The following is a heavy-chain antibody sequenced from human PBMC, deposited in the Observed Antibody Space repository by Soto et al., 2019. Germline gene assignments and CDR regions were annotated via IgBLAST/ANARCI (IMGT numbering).Heavy chain of an antibody. J-gene: IGHJ3*01. D-gene: IGHD6-19*01. CDR3: AYSTGWYRHDV. Sequence: QVQLQESGPGLVKPSGTLSLTCAVSGDSISNSRWWTWVRQPPGKGLEWIGDIFHSGDTNYNPSLKSRFLISLDKSQNQFSLKVSSVTAADTAVYYCAYSTGWYRHDVWGQGTLVTVSS. CDR1: GDSISNSRW. V-gene: IGHV4-4*02. CDR2: IFHSGDT.